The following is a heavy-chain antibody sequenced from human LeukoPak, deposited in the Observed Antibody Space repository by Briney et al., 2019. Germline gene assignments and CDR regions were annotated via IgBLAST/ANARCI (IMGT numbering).Heavy chain of an antibody. CDR2: INHSGST. J-gene: IGHJ4*02. CDR3: ARGLRVTTRFDY. CDR1: GGSFSGYY. V-gene: IGHV4-34*01. D-gene: IGHD4-17*01. Sequence: PSETLSLTCAVYGGSFSGYYWSWIRQPPGKGLEWIGEINHSGSTNYNPSLKSRVTISVDTSKNQFSLKLSSVTAADTVVYYCARGLRVTTRFDYWGQGTLVTVSS.